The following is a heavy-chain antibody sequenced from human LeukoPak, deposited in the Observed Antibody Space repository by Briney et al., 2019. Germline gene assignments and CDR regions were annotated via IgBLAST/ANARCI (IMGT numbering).Heavy chain of an antibody. CDR3: ARDSMKEVPLDY. Sequence: PGGSLRLSCAAYGFTFRSHWMYWVRQAPGKGLVWVSRINSDGSGTTYAASVKGRFPISRDNAKNTLYLQMNSLRADDTAVYYCARDSMKEVPLDYWGQGTLVTVSS. J-gene: IGHJ4*02. V-gene: IGHV3-74*03. D-gene: IGHD2-2*01. CDR2: INSDGSGT. CDR1: GFTFRSHW.